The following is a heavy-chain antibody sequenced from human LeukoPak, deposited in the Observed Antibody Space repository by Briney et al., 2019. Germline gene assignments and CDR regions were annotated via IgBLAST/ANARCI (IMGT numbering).Heavy chain of an antibody. D-gene: IGHD2-15*01. CDR1: GSRFTTYW. Sequence: GEPLKISCKASGSRFTTYWFGWVRQVPGKGLEWMGNIYPGDSDTRYSPSFQGQVTTSVDKSISTAYLQWSSLKASDTASYYCARLDRAGCGGSRCSRGSGAFDIGGQGTMVTVSS. CDR2: IYPGDSDT. CDR3: ARLDRAGCGGSRCSRGSGAFDI. V-gene: IGHV5-51*01. J-gene: IGHJ3*02.